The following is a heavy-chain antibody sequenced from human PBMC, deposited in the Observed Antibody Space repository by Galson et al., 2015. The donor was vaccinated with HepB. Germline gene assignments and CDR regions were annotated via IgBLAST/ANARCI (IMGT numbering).Heavy chain of an antibody. D-gene: IGHD3-16*01. CDR2: IKQDGSEK. J-gene: IGHJ6*02. CDR3: ARDPHGDYYYGMDV. V-gene: IGHV3-7*03. CDR1: GFTFSSYW. Sequence: LRLSCAASGFTFSSYWMSWVRQAPGKGLEWVANIKQDGSEKYYVDSVKGRFTISRDNAKNSLYLQMNSLRAEDTAVYYCARDPHGDYYYGMDVWGQGTTVTVSS.